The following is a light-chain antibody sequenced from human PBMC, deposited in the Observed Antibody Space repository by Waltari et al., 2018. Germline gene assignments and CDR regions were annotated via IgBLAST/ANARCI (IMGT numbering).Light chain of an antibody. J-gene: IGLJ2*01. CDR2: EVT. CDR3: SSYAGSNKGV. CDR1: SSDVGAYNY. V-gene: IGLV2-8*01. Sequence: QSALTQPPSASWSPGQSVTISCTGTSSDVGAYNYVSWYQQHPGKAPKLMIYEVTKRPSGVPDRFSGSKSGNTASLTVSGLQAEDEADYYCSSYAGSNKGVFGGGTHLTVL.